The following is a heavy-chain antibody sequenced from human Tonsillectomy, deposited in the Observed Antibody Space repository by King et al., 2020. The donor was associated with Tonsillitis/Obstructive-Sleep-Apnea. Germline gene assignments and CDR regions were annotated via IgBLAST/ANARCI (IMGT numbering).Heavy chain of an antibody. D-gene: IGHD2-8*01. CDR3: ARDTSCTYCVCTNHYYYMDV. V-gene: IGHV3-48*03. CDR2: ISSSGSTI. CDR1: GFTFSSYE. Sequence: VQLVESGGGLVQPGVSLRLSCAASGFTFSSYEMNWVRQAPGKGLEWVSYISSSGSTIYYADSVKGRFTISRDNAKNSLYLQMNSLRAEDTAVYYCARDTSCTYCVCTNHYYYMDVWGKGTTVTVAS. J-gene: IGHJ6*03.